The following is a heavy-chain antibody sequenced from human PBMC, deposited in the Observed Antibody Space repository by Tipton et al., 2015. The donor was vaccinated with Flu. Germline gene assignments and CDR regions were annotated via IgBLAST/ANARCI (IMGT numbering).Heavy chain of an antibody. CDR1: GGSISSGGAY. D-gene: IGHD4-11*01. CDR3: ARRDYSNYVSDPKSRFDP. J-gene: IGHJ5*02. Sequence: LRLSCTVSGGSISSGGAYWSWIRQHPGEGLEWIASIYYSGSTYYNPSLERRVSISVDTSKSQFSLTLNSVTAADTAVYYCARRDYSNYVSDPKSRFDPWGQGILVTVSS. CDR2: IYYSGST. V-gene: IGHV4-31*02.